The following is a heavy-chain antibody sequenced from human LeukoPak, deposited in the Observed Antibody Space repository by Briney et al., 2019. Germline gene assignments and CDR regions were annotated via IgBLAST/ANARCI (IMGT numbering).Heavy chain of an antibody. CDR2: IRFVGSNT. D-gene: IGHD2-2*01. V-gene: IGHV3-30*02. J-gene: IGHJ6*03. CDR3: AKDRYCSSTSWYPYYDYYYMDG. CDR1: GPTFSRYG. Sequence: PGRSLTLSWPASGPTFSRYGMHWASQPPGKGLEWVAFIRFVGSNTNYADSVKGRLTISRDNSKNTLYLQMNSLRAEDTAVYYCAKDRYCSSTSWYPYYDYYYMDGWGKGTTVTVSS.